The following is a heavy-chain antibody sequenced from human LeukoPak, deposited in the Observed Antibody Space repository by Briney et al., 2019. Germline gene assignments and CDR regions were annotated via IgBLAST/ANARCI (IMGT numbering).Heavy chain of an antibody. D-gene: IGHD2-21*01. J-gene: IGHJ4*02. CDR2: IQKDGSQK. CDR3: ATVAGYFDY. Sequence: PGGSLRLSCAASEFTFSNYWMSWVRQAPGKGLELVASIQKDGSQKYYLESVKGRFTISRDNTKNSLYLHMSSLRADDTAVYFCATVAGYFDYWGQGTLVTVSS. CDR1: EFTFSNYW. V-gene: IGHV3-7*01.